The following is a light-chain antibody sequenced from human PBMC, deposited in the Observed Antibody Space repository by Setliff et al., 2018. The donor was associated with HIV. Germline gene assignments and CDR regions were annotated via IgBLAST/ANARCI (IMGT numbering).Light chain of an antibody. Sequence: QSALAQPRSVSGSPGQSVTIPCTGTSSDVGSYNYVTWYQQHPGKVPKLMIYDVTRRPSGVPDRFSGSRSGNTASLTISGLQAEDEADYYCSSFAGRLHVFGTGTRSP. CDR2: DVT. V-gene: IGLV2-11*01. CDR1: SSDVGSYNY. J-gene: IGLJ1*01. CDR3: SSFAGRLHV.